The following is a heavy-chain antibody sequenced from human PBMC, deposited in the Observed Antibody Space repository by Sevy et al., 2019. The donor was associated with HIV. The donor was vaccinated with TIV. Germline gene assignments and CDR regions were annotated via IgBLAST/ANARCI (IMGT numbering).Heavy chain of an antibody. CDR2: IDPKSGGT. CDR1: GYTFSVKY. D-gene: IGHD1-20*01. V-gene: IGHV1-2*02. Sequence: ASVKVSCKASGYTFSVKYIHWVRQAPGQGLEWVGWIDPKSGGTSYAQKFQGRVSMTRGTSISTAYMELYWLTSDDTAVYYCARGGAKWNDDYFDYWGQGSLVTVSS. J-gene: IGHJ4*02. CDR3: ARGGAKWNDDYFDY.